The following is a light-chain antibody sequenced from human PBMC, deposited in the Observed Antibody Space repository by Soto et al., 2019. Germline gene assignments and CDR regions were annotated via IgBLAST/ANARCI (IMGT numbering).Light chain of an antibody. J-gene: IGKJ2*01. V-gene: IGKV1-39*01. CDR1: QTVSTY. Sequence: DIQMTQSPSSLSASLGDRATITCRASQTVSTYLIWYQQKPGKGPTLLIYGASSLQSGVPSRFSGSGSGTDFTLTISSLQPEDFATYFCQQSYSSPLYTFGQGTKLEI. CDR3: QQSYSSPLYT. CDR2: GAS.